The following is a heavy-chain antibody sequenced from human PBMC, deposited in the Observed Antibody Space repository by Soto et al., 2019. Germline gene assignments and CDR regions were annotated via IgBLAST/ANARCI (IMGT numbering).Heavy chain of an antibody. D-gene: IGHD6-13*01. Sequence: LRLSCAASGFTFRSYSMNWVRQAPGKGLEWVSYISISGTAIYYADSVKGRFTISRDDAKNSLYLQMNSLRDEDTSVYYCARDNGIAGSFDPWGQGALVTVSS. CDR3: ARDNGIAGSFDP. CDR1: GFTFRSYS. CDR2: ISISGTAI. J-gene: IGHJ5*02. V-gene: IGHV3-48*02.